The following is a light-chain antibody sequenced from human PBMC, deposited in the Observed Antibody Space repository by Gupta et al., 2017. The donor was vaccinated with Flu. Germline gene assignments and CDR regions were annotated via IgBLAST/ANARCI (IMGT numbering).Light chain of an antibody. V-gene: IGLV3-21*02. CDR2: EDT. Sequence: KEVHWYQQMPGQAPMLVVYEDTARPSGIPERISASKSGNTASLTINKVEVGDEADYYCQAYDAGADRVIFGGGTKLTVL. J-gene: IGLJ2*01. CDR1: KE. CDR3: QAYDAGADRVI.